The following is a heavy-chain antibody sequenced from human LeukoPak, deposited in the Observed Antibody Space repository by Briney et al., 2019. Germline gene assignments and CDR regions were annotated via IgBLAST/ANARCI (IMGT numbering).Heavy chain of an antibody. CDR2: ISAYNVNT. J-gene: IGHJ4*02. CDR3: AVYAPGYCSGGSCYSVIDYFDY. Sequence: GASVKVSCEASGYTFTSYGISRVGQAPGQGLEWMGWISAYNVNTNYAQKLQGRATMTTDTSTRTAYMELRSLRSDDTAVYYCAVYAPGYCSGGSCYSVIDYFDYWGQGTLVTVSS. D-gene: IGHD2-15*01. CDR1: GYTFTSYG. V-gene: IGHV1-18*01.